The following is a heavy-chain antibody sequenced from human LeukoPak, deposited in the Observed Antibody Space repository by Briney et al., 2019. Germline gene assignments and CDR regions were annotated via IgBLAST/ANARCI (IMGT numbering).Heavy chain of an antibody. CDR1: GFIFSSYW. CDR2: INQEGSEK. Sequence: GGSLRLSCAASGFIFSSYWMSWVRQAPGKGLEWVANINQEGSEKYYVDSVKGGCSISRDNAKNSPYLQMNSLRVQDTAVYYCEREAFLTSHYYFHYSMDVWGKGTTVTVSS. D-gene: IGHD1-14*01. J-gene: IGHJ6*03. V-gene: IGHV3-7*01. CDR3: EREAFLTSHYYFHYSMDV.